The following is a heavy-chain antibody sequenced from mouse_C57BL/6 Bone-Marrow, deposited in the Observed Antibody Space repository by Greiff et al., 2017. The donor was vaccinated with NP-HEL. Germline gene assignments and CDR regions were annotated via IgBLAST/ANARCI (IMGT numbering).Heavy chain of an antibody. D-gene: IGHD2-4*01. CDR2: IRNKANGYTI. CDR1: GFTFTDYY. J-gene: IGHJ4*01. Sequence: EVKLQESGGGLVQPGGSLSLSCAASGFTFTDYYMSWVRQPPGKALEWVGFIRNKANGYTIEYSASVKGRFTISRDNSQSILYLQMNALRAEDSATYYCARSIYYDYAVDPFYGMDYWGQGTSVTVSS. CDR3: ARSIYYDYAVDPFYGMDY. V-gene: IGHV7-3*01.